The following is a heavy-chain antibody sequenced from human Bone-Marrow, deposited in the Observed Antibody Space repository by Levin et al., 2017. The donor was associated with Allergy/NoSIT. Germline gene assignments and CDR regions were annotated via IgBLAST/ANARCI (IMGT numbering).Heavy chain of an antibody. CDR2: ITYDGSNK. CDR3: ARDKGGFRTVTLRSDAFDI. J-gene: IGHJ3*02. CDR1: GFTFSNYA. Sequence: GGSLRLSCVGSGFTFSNYAIHWVRQAPGKGLEWVPVITYDGSNKYYADSVKGRISVSRDNSKDTVYLQMNSLRSEDTGLYYCARDKGGFRTVTLRSDAFDIWGQGTMVSVSS. V-gene: IGHV3-30*04. D-gene: IGHD4-17*01.